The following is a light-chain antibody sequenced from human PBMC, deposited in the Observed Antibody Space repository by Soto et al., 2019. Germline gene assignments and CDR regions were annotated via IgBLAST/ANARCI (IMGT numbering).Light chain of an antibody. CDR3: QSYDSSVSAVV. V-gene: IGLV1-40*01. CDR1: SSNIGAGYD. CDR2: GNS. J-gene: IGLJ2*01. Sequence: QAVVTQPPSVSGAPGQRVTISCTGSSSNIGAGYDVHWYQQLPGTAPKLLIYGNSNRPSGVPDRFSGSKSGTSASLAITGRQAEDEADYYCQSYDSSVSAVVFGGGTKLTVL.